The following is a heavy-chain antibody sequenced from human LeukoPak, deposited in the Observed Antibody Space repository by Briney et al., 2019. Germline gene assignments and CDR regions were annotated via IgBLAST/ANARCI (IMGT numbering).Heavy chain of an antibody. V-gene: IGHV4-34*01. CDR1: GGSISSYY. Sequence: SETLSLTCTVSGGSISSYYWSWIRQPPGKGLEWIGEINHSGSTNYNPSLKSRVTISVDTSKNQFSLKLSSVTAADTAVYYCARVSGRLGYWGQGTLVTVSS. D-gene: IGHD1-1*01. CDR3: ARVSGRLGY. CDR2: INHSGST. J-gene: IGHJ4*02.